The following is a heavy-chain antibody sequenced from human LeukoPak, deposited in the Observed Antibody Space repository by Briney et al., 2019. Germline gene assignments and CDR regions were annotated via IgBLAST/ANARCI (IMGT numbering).Heavy chain of an antibody. CDR3: ARGEGAYYHGSGSRDWFDP. V-gene: IGHV3-74*01. CDR1: GFTFSSYW. D-gene: IGHD3-10*01. Sequence: PGGSLRLSCAASGFTFSSYWMHWVRQAPGKGLVWVSRINSDGSSTSYADSVKGRFTISRDNAKNTLYLQMNSLRAEDTAVYYCARGEGAYYHGSGSRDWFDPWGQGTLVTVSS. CDR2: INSDGSST. J-gene: IGHJ5*02.